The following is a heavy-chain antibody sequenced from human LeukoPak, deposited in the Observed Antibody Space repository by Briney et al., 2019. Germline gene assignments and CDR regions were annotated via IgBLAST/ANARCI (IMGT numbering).Heavy chain of an antibody. V-gene: IGHV1-69*10. Sequence: ASVKVSCKSSGGAFSSYAVSWVRQAPGQGLEWMGGIIPILGIPNYAQKFQGRVTITADESTSTANMELSSLRSEDTAVYYCARGEQAGLWFGDTAFHHWGQGILVTVSS. CDR1: GGAFSSYA. J-gene: IGHJ1*01. CDR2: IIPILGIP. D-gene: IGHD3-10*01. CDR3: ARGEQAGLWFGDTAFHH.